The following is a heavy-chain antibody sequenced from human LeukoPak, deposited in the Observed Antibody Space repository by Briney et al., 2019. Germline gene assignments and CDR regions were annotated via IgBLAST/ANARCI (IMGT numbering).Heavy chain of an antibody. D-gene: IGHD6-19*01. J-gene: IGHJ4*02. Sequence: AVISYDGSNKYYADSVKGRFTISRDNSKNTLYLQMNSLRAEDTAVYYCAREAVAGTFDYWGQGTLVTVSS. CDR3: AREAVAGTFDY. V-gene: IGHV3-30-3*01. CDR2: ISYDGSNK.